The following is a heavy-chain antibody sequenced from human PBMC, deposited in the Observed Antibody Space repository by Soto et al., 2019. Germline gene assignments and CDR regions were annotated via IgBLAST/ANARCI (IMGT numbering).Heavy chain of an antibody. CDR2: ISGSGAST. J-gene: IGHJ4*02. D-gene: IGHD6-13*01. Sequence: EVQLLESGGGLVQPGGSLRLSCAASGFTFSSYAVSWVRQAPGKGLEWVSAISGSGASTYYADSVTGRFTISRHNSKNTLYLQMNSLRAEDTAVYHCAKDLGYSSSAGDYWGQGTLVTVSS. V-gene: IGHV3-23*01. CDR3: AKDLGYSSSAGDY. CDR1: GFTFSSYA.